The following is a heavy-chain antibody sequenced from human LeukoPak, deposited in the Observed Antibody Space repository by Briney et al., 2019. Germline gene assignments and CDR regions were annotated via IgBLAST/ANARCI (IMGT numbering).Heavy chain of an antibody. CDR3: VRRQYCSGGSCFSGSYDY. Sequence: GESLKISCKGSGCSFTSYWIGWVRQMPGKGLEYMAIIYPDDSDTRYSPSFQGQVTISADKSISTAYLQWSSLKASDTAMYYCVRRQYCSGGSCFSGSYDYWGQGTLVTVSS. CDR2: IYPDDSDT. D-gene: IGHD2-15*01. V-gene: IGHV5-51*01. J-gene: IGHJ4*02. CDR1: GCSFTSYW.